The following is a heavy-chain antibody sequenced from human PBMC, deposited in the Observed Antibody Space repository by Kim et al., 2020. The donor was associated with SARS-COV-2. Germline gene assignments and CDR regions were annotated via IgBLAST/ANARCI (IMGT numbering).Heavy chain of an antibody. Sequence: GGSLRLFCAASGFTFSSYEMNWVRQAPGKGLEWVSYISSSGSTIYYADSVKGRFTISRDNAKNSLYLQMNSLRAEDTAVYYCARGFLSGGEWLRDAFDIWGQGTMVTVSS. J-gene: IGHJ3*02. CDR1: GFTFSSYE. D-gene: IGHD5-12*01. CDR2: ISSSGSTI. V-gene: IGHV3-48*03. CDR3: ARGFLSGGEWLRDAFDI.